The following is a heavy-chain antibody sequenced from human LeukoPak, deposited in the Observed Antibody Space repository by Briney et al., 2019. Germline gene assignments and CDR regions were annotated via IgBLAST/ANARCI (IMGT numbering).Heavy chain of an antibody. V-gene: IGHV4-39*07. CDR3: ARDIRSSHSYRHYYYYMDV. CDR2: IYYSGST. CDR1: GGSISSSSYY. J-gene: IGHJ6*03. D-gene: IGHD4-17*01. Sequence: SETLSLTCTVSGGSISSSSYYWGWIRQPPGKGLEWIGSIYYSGSTYYNPSVKSRVTMSVDTSKNQFSLKLSSVTAADTAVYYCARDIRSSHSYRHYYYYMDVWGKGTTVTVSS.